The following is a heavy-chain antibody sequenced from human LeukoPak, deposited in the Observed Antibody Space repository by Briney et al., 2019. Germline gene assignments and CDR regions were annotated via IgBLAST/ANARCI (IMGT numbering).Heavy chain of an antibody. CDR3: ASYHQPLTYYYGSGRLGNYDAFDI. CDR2: INTDGSST. Sequence: GGSLRLSCAASGFTFSSYAMSWVRQAPGKGLVWVSRINTDGSSTSYADSVKGRFTISRDNAKNTLYLQMNSLRVEDTAVYYCASYHQPLTYYYGSGRLGNYDAFDIWGQGTMVTVSS. D-gene: IGHD3-10*01. J-gene: IGHJ3*02. V-gene: IGHV3-74*01. CDR1: GFTFSSYA.